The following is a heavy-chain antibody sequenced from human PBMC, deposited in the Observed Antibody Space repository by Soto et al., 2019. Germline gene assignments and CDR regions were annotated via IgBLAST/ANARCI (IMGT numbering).Heavy chain of an antibody. CDR2: MNPNSGNT. CDR1: GYTFTSYD. Sequence: ASVKVSCKASGYTFTSYDINWVRQATGQGLEWMGWMNPNSGNTGYAQKFQGRVTMTRNTSISTAYMELSSLRSEDTAVYYCAREDYCSGGSCYWFDPWGQGTLVTV. CDR3: AREDYCSGGSCYWFDP. D-gene: IGHD2-15*01. J-gene: IGHJ5*02. V-gene: IGHV1-8*01.